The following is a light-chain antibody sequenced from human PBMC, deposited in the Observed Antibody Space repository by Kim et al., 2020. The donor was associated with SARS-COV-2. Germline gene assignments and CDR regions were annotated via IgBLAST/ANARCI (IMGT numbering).Light chain of an antibody. CDR3: KSRDRSGKVV. Sequence: SSELTQDPAVSVALGQTVRITCQGDSLRTYYATWYQQRPGQAPVLVFYGKNNRPSGIPDRFSGSSSGNTASLTINGAQAEDETDYYCKSRDRSGKVVFGGGTQLTVL. CDR2: GKN. CDR1: SLRTYY. V-gene: IGLV3-19*01. J-gene: IGLJ2*01.